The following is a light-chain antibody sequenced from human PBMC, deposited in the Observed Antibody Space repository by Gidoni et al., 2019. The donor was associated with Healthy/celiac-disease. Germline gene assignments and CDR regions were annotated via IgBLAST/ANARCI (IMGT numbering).Light chain of an antibody. Sequence: EIVMTQSPATLSVSPGERATLSCRASQSVSSNLDWYQQKPVQAPRLLIYGASSRATGIPDRFSASGSGTDFTLTISRLEPEDFAVYYCQQYGSSPITFGPGTKVDIK. CDR2: GAS. V-gene: IGKV3-20*01. CDR3: QQYGSSPIT. J-gene: IGKJ3*01. CDR1: QSVSSN.